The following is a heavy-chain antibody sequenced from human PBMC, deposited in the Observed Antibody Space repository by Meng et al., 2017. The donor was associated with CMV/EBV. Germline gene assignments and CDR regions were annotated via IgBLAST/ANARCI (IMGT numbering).Heavy chain of an antibody. CDR1: GFTFSDYY. Sequence: GESPKISCAASGFTFSDYYMSWIRQAPGKGLEWVSYISSSGSTIYYADSVKGRFTISRDNAKNSLYLQMNSLRAEDTAVYYCARRDDYSNYVLFYWGQGTLVTVSS. CDR3: ARRDDYSNYVLFY. CDR2: ISSSGSTI. D-gene: IGHD4-11*01. J-gene: IGHJ4*02. V-gene: IGHV3-11*01.